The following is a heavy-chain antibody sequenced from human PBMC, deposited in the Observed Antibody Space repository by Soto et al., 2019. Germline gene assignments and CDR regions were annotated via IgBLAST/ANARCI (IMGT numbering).Heavy chain of an antibody. Sequence: ASVKVSCKASGGTFSSYTISWVRQAPGEGLEWMGRIIPILGIANYAQKFQGRVTITADKSTSTAYMELSSLRSEDTAVYYCARSVDSSGYYYVSWFDPWGQGTLVTVSS. CDR2: IIPILGIA. J-gene: IGHJ5*02. D-gene: IGHD3-22*01. CDR1: GGTFSSYT. V-gene: IGHV1-69*02. CDR3: ARSVDSSGYYYVSWFDP.